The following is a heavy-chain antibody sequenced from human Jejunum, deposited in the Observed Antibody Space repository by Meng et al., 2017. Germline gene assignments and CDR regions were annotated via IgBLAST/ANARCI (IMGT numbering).Heavy chain of an antibody. V-gene: IGHV6-1*01. Sequence: QLHHPPSGSGPVKPSHTISLPSAIPADSVSSNRAAWNWIRQSPSRGLEWQGRTYYRSKWYNQYAIHVRSRITINPDTSKNQFSLHLDSVTPEDTAVYYCASWRYDHWCQGTLVTVSS. J-gene: IGHJ4*02. D-gene: IGHD1-1*01. CDR2: TYYRSKWYN. CDR1: ADSVSSNRAA. CDR3: ASWRYDH.